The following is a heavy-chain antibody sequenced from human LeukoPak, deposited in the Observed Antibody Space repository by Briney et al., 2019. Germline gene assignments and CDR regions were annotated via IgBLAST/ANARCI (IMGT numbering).Heavy chain of an antibody. CDR1: GFTFSSYS. Sequence: GGSLRLSCAASGFTFSSYSMNWVRQAPGKGLEWVSYISSSSSTIYYADSVKGRFTISRDDAKNSLYLQMNSLRAEDTAVYYCAKGRAGGSYDYWGQGTLVTVSS. CDR3: AKGRAGGSYDY. J-gene: IGHJ4*02. CDR2: ISSSSSTI. V-gene: IGHV3-48*04. D-gene: IGHD1-26*01.